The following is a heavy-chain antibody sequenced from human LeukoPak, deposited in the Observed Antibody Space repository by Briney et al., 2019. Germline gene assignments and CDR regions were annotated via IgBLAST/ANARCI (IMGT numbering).Heavy chain of an antibody. CDR2: ISYDGSNK. CDR3: AKDIHFWSGYYTGTDY. Sequence: GGSLRLSCAASGFTFNSYAMHWVRQAPGKGLEWVAVISYDGSNKYYADSVKGRFTISRDNSKNTLYLQMNSLRAEDTAVYYCAKDIHFWSGYYTGTDYWGQGTLVTVSS. J-gene: IGHJ4*02. D-gene: IGHD3-3*02. V-gene: IGHV3-30-3*01. CDR1: GFTFNSYA.